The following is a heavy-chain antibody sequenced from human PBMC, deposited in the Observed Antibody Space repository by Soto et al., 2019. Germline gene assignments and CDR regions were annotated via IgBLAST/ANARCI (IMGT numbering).Heavy chain of an antibody. Sequence: PGESLKISCKGSGYSFTSYWIGWVRQMPGKGLEWMGIIYPGDSDTRYSPSFQGQVTISADKSISTAYLQWSSLKASDTAMYYCARPPTRDYSSSWYDLDYWGQGTLVTVSS. CDR2: IYPGDSDT. CDR3: ARPPTRDYSSSWYDLDY. J-gene: IGHJ4*02. D-gene: IGHD6-13*01. CDR1: GYSFTSYW. V-gene: IGHV5-51*01.